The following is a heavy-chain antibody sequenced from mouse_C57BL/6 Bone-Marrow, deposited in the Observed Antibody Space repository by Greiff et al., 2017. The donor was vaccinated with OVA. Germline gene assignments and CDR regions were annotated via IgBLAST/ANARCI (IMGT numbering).Heavy chain of an antibody. CDR2: ISSGGSYT. D-gene: IGHD1-1*01. CDR1: GFTFSSYG. Sequence: EVKLEESGGDLVKPGGSLQLSCAASGFTFSSYGMSWVRQTPDKRLEWVATISSGGSYTYSPDSVKGRFTISRDNAKNTLYLQMTNLKSEDTALYCSARPYYCSSYYWGPGTTLTVSS. J-gene: IGHJ2*01. V-gene: IGHV5-6*02. CDR3: ARPYYCSSYY.